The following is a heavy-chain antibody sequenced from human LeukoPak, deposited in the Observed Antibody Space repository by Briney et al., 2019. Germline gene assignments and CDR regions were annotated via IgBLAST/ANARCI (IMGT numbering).Heavy chain of an antibody. CDR2: ISYDGSNK. CDR3: ARVGCSGGSCYYYYYYGMDV. J-gene: IGHJ6*02. V-gene: IGHV3-30-3*01. D-gene: IGHD2-15*01. Sequence: GGSLRLSCAASGFTFSSYAMHWVRQAPGEGLEWVAVISYDGSNKYYADSVKGRFTISRDNSKNTLYLQMNSLRAEDTAVYYCARVGCSGGSCYYYYYYGMDVWGQGTTVTVSS. CDR1: GFTFSSYA.